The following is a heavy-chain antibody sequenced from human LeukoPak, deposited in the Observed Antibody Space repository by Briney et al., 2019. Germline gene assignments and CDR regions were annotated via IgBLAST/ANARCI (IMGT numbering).Heavy chain of an antibody. CDR3: ARLFYYDSSGRDY. Sequence: GASVKVSCKASGYTFTSYDINWVRQATEQGLEWMGWMNPNSGNTGYAQKFQGRVTITRNTSISTAYMELSSLRSEDTAVYYCARLFYYDSSGRDYWGQGTLVTVSS. D-gene: IGHD3-22*01. J-gene: IGHJ4*02. CDR2: MNPNSGNT. CDR1: GYTFTSYD. V-gene: IGHV1-8*03.